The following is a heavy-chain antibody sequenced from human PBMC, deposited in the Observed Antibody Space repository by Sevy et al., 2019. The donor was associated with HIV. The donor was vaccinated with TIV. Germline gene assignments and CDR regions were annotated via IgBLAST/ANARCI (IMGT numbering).Heavy chain of an antibody. V-gene: IGHV3-30*18. J-gene: IGHJ4*02. D-gene: IGHD1-26*01. CDR2: ISYDGSNK. Sequence: GGSLRLSCAASGFTFSNYGMHWVRQAPGKGLEWVAVISYDGSNKYYADSVKGRFTISRDNLNNTLYMQMNSLRAEDTDEYYGGKKLGAVRYFDYWGQGTLVTVSS. CDR3: GKKLGAVRYFDY. CDR1: GFTFSNYG.